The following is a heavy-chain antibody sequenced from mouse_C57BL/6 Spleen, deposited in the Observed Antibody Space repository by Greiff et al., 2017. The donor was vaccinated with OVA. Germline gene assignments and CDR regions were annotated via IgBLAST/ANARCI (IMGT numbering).Heavy chain of an antibody. CDR2: IWSDGST. J-gene: IGHJ4*01. CDR3: ARGYYGNYVDAMDY. D-gene: IGHD2-1*01. CDR1: GFSLTSYG. V-gene: IGHV2-6*03. Sequence: VQLVESGPGLVAPSQSLSITCTVSGFSLTSYGVHWVRQPPGKGLEWLVVIWSDGSTTYNSALKSRLSISKDNSKSQVFLKMNSLQTDDTAMYYCARGYYGNYVDAMDYWGQGTSVTVSS.